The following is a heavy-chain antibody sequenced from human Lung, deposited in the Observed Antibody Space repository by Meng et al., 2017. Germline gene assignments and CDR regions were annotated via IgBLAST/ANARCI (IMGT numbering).Heavy chain of an antibody. V-gene: IGHV4-34*01. Sequence: QVQLRQWGAGPFKPSETLSLTCVVSGGSFSDYYWSWIRQPPGKGLEWIGEINHSGSTNYNPSLESRATISVDTSQNNLSLKLSSVTAADSAVHYCARGPTTMAHDFDYWGQGTLVTVSS. CDR2: INHSGST. J-gene: IGHJ4*02. CDR3: ARGPTTMAHDFDY. CDR1: GGSFSDYY. D-gene: IGHD4-11*01.